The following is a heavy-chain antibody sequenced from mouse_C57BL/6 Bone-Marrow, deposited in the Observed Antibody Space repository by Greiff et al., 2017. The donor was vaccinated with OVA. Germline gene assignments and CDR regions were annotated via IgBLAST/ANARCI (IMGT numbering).Heavy chain of an antibody. CDR1: GYTFTSYN. Sequence: SGAELVRPGASVKMSCKASGYTFTSYNMHWVKQTPRQGLEWIGAIYPGNGDTSYNQKFKGKATLTVYKSSSTAYMQLSSLTSEASSVYFCARWGYYGSSWFAYWGQGTLVTVSA. CDR3: ARWGYYGSSWFAY. J-gene: IGHJ3*01. CDR2: IYPGNGDT. V-gene: IGHV1-12*01. D-gene: IGHD1-1*01.